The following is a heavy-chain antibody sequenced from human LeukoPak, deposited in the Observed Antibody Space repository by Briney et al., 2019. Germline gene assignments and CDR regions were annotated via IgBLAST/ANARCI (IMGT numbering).Heavy chain of an antibody. V-gene: IGHV4-59*08. CDR3: ARLGLCTSDRCLDDS. CDR2: IYYSGST. J-gene: IGHJ5*01. Sequence: NPSETLSLTCTVSVDSISSYAWSWVRQPPGRGLEWIGYIYYSGSTTYNPSLKSRVTISLDTSKNQFSLKFSPVTAADTPIYYCARLGLCTSDRCLDDSWGQGTLVTVSS. D-gene: IGHD2-8*02. CDR1: VDSISSYA.